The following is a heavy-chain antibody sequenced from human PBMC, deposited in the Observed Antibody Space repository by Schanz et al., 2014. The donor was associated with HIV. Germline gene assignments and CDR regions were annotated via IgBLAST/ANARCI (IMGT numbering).Heavy chain of an antibody. CDR1: GGTFINYA. CDR3: ARDSPVAAGTLDY. CDR2: IIPLFGTS. D-gene: IGHD6-13*01. J-gene: IGHJ4*02. V-gene: IGHV1-69*01. Sequence: QVQLVQSGAEVKKPGSSVKVFCRASGGTFINYAFSWVRQAPGQGLEWMGGIIPLFGTSNYAQKFQGRATITADESTSTAYMELSSLRSEYTAVYYCARDSPVAAGTLDYWGQGTLVTVSS.